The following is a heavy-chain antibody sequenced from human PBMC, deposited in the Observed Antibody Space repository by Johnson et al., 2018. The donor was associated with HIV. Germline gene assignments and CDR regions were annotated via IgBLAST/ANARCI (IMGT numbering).Heavy chain of an antibody. V-gene: IGHV3-30*18. Sequence: QMQLVESGGGVVQPGRSLRLSCAASGLTFRSYGMHWVRQAPGKGLEWVAVISDDGSNKYYADSVKGRFTISRDNSKNTLFLQMNSLRVEDTAVYYCAKVLDLVVVVAANLGAFDIWGQGTMVTVSS. CDR2: ISDDGSNK. D-gene: IGHD2-15*01. CDR1: GLTFRSYG. J-gene: IGHJ3*02. CDR3: AKVLDLVVVVAANLGAFDI.